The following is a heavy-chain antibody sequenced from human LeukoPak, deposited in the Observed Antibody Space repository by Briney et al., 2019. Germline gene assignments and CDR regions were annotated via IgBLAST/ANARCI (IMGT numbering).Heavy chain of an antibody. J-gene: IGHJ3*02. CDR3: AREFHDAFDI. CDR2: IYYSGST. V-gene: IGHV4-31*03. CDR1: GGSISSGGYY. Sequence: SETLSLTCTVSGGSISSGGYYWSWIRQHPGKVLEWIGYIYYSGSTYYNPSLKSRVTISVDTSKNQFSLKLSSVTAADTAVYYCAREFHDAFDIWGQGTMVTVSS.